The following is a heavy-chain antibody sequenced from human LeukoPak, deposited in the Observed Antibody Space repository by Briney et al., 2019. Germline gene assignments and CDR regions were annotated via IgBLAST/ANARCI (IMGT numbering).Heavy chain of an antibody. CDR1: GYTFTTYD. CDR2: MNPNSGNT. D-gene: IGHD5-24*01. Sequence: ASVKVSCKASGYTFTTYDINWVRQATGQGLEWMGWMNPNSGNTGYAQKFQGRVTMTRNTSISTAYMELSSLRSEDAAVYYCARGWGDGYKSNWFDLWGQGTLVTVSS. CDR3: ARGWGDGYKSNWFDL. V-gene: IGHV1-8*01. J-gene: IGHJ5*02.